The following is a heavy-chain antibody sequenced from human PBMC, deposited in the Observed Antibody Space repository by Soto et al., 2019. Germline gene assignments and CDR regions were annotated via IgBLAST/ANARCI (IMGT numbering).Heavy chain of an antibody. V-gene: IGHV3-72*01. CDR1: GFTFNDYY. J-gene: IGHJ2*01. D-gene: IGHD4-17*01. Sequence: EVQLVESGGALVQTGGSLRLSCAASGFTFNDYYMDWIRQAPGKGLEWVGRSRNKANGYTTEYAASVKGRFTISRDDSKDSLDLQMNSLQIDDTAVYYCTRAPFRAYGNKHHWSFDLWGRGTPVTVSS. CDR2: SRNKANGYTT. CDR3: TRAPFRAYGNKHHWSFDL.